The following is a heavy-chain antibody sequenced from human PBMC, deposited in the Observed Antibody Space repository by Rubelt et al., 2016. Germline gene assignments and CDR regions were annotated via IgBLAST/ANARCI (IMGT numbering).Heavy chain of an antibody. D-gene: IGHD1-26*01. CDR1: GYTFTDYY. Sequence: QVQLVQSGAEVKKPGASVRVSCEASGYTFTDYYIQWMRQAPGQGLEWMGWIDTKTGVTFYSQKFQGRVSLTRDTSINTAYMELDSLTSDDTAVYYCARITSWDYWYFDLWGRGTLVTVSS. J-gene: IGHJ2*01. V-gene: IGHV1-2*02. CDR2: IDTKTGVT. CDR3: ARITSWDYWYFDL.